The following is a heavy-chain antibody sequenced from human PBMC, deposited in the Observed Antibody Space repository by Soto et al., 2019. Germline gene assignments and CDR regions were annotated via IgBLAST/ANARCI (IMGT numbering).Heavy chain of an antibody. Sequence: GGSLRLSCAASGFTFSSYAMNWVRQAPGKGLEWVSTISGSGGTTYYADSVKGRFTISRDNSKNTLYLQMNSLRAEDTAVYYCAKGQGAMEASVGNNWGQGTLVTVSS. CDR1: GFTFSSYA. J-gene: IGHJ4*02. CDR2: ISGSGGTT. CDR3: AKGQGAMEASVGNN. D-gene: IGHD5-18*01. V-gene: IGHV3-23*01.